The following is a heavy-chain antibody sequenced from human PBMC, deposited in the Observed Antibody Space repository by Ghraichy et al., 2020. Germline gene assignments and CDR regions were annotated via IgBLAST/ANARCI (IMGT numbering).Heavy chain of an antibody. Sequence: SETLSLTCTVSGGSISSGGYYWSWIRQHPGKGLEWIGYIYYSGSTYYNPSLKSRVTISVDTSKNQFSLKLSSVTAADTAVYYCARVQIVGATTWSDYWGQGTLLTVSS. CDR3: ARVQIVGATTWSDY. CDR2: IYYSGST. J-gene: IGHJ4*02. D-gene: IGHD1-26*01. V-gene: IGHV4-31*03. CDR1: GGSISSGGYY.